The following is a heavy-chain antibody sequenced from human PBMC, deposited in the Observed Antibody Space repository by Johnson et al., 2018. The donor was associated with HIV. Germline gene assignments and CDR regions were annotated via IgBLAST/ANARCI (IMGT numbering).Heavy chain of an antibody. V-gene: IGHV3-30*18. Sequence: QVQLVESGGGVVQPGRSLRLSCAASGFTFSSYGMHWVSQAPGKGLEWVAIISYDGSNKYYRDSVKGRFTISRDNSKNTLYLQMNSLRAEDTAVYYCAKERAYIRTFDIWGQGTLVTVSS. D-gene: IGHD5-18*01. J-gene: IGHJ3*02. CDR1: GFTFSSYG. CDR2: ISYDGSNK. CDR3: AKERAYIRTFDI.